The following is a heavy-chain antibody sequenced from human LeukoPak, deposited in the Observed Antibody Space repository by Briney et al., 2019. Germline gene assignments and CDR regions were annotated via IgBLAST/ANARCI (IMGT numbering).Heavy chain of an antibody. J-gene: IGHJ4*02. CDR2: ISGSGDST. D-gene: IGHD2-2*01. CDR3: AREDQLPYDY. CDR1: GFTFSSFA. V-gene: IGHV3-23*01. Sequence: GGSLRLSCAASGFTFSSFAMSWVRQAPGKGLERVAAISGSGDSTYYADSVKGRFTISRDNSKNTLYLQMNSLRAEDTAVYYCAREDQLPYDYWGQGTLVTVSS.